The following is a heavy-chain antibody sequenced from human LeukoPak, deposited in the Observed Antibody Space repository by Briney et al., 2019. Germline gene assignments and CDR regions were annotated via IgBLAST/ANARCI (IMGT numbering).Heavy chain of an antibody. CDR2: INPSGGST. V-gene: IGHV1-46*01. J-gene: IGHJ4*02. Sequence: ASVKVSCKAPGYTFTSYYMHWVRQAPGQGLEWMGIINPSGGSTSYAQKFQGRVTMTRDTSTSTVYMELSSLRSEDTAVYYCAIKGAVAGHQNYFDYWGQGTLVTVSS. CDR1: GYTFTSYY. CDR3: AIKGAVAGHQNYFDY. D-gene: IGHD6-19*01.